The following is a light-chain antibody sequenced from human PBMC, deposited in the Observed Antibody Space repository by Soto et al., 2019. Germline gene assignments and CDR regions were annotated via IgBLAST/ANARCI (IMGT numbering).Light chain of an antibody. V-gene: IGKV3-20*01. CDR1: QSVSSTY. CDR2: GAS. CDR3: QQYGSSRRT. J-gene: IGKJ1*01. Sequence: EIVLTQFPGTLSLSPGERASLSCRASQSVSSTYLAWYQQKPGQAPRLLIYGASSRATGIPDRFSGSGSGTDFTLTISRLEPEDFAVYYCQQYGSSRRTFGQGTKVEIK.